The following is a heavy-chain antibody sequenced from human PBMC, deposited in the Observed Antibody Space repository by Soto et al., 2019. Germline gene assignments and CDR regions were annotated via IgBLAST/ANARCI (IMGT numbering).Heavy chain of an antibody. Sequence: PVGSLRLSCAASGFPFSSYAMSWVRPDPGKGLEWVSAISGSGGSTYYADSVKGRFTISRDNSKNTLYLQMNSLRAEDTAVYYCAKSLEGVVTMARGVIITYKDFLETKSVYYYGMDVWGQGTTVTVSS. CDR1: GFPFSSYA. CDR3: AKSLEGVVTMARGVIITYKDFLETKSVYYYGMDV. D-gene: IGHD3-10*01. J-gene: IGHJ6*02. CDR2: ISGSGGST. V-gene: IGHV3-23*01.